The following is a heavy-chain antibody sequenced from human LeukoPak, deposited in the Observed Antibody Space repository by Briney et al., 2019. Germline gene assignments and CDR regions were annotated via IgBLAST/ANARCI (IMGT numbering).Heavy chain of an antibody. CDR3: ARWDSDDYGLYYGMDV. J-gene: IGHJ6*02. Sequence: ASVKVSCKASGYTFTGYYMHWVRQAPGQGLEWMGWINPNSGGTNYAQKFQGWVTMTRDTSISTAYMELSRLRSDDTAVYYCARWDSDDYGLYYGMDVWGQGTTVTVPS. CDR2: INPNSGGT. D-gene: IGHD4-17*01. V-gene: IGHV1-2*04. CDR1: GYTFTGYY.